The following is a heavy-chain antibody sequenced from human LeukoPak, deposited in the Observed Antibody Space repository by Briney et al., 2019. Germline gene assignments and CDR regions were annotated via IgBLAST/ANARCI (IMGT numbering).Heavy chain of an antibody. J-gene: IGHJ4*02. V-gene: IGHV3-23*01. D-gene: IGHD3-22*01. CDR3: AKSLDYDGGVLWALPQY. CDR2: IRGSGIVT. Sequence: PGGSLRLSCAASGFTFTSYAMSWVRQPPGKGLEWVSVIRGSGIVTYFADSVKGRFTVSRDNSKNTLYLQMSSLRAEDTAIYYCAKSLDYDGGVLWALPQYWGQGTLVTVSS. CDR1: GFTFTSYA.